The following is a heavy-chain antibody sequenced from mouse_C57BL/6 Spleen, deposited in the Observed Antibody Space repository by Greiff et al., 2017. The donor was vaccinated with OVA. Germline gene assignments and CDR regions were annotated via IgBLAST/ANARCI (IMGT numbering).Heavy chain of an antibody. J-gene: IGHJ1*03. Sequence: QVQLQQPGAELVRPGSSVKLSCKASGYTFTSYWMDWVKQRPGQGLEWIGNIYPSDSGTHYNQKFKDKATLTVDKSSSTAYMQLSSLTSEDSAVYYCARESPLRRPSVFDVWGTGTTVTVSS. CDR2: IYPSDSGT. CDR1: GYTFTSYW. V-gene: IGHV1-61*01. D-gene: IGHD2-12*01. CDR3: ARESPLRRPSVFDV.